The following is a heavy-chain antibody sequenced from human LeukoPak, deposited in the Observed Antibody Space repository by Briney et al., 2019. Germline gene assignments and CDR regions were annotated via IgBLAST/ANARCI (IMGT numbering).Heavy chain of an antibody. D-gene: IGHD3-10*01. CDR3: AKGNYGSGSWGNWFDP. Sequence: GGSLRLSCAASGFTFDDYTMHWVRQAPGKGLEWVSLIGWDGGSTYYADSVKGRFTISRDNSKNSLYLQMNSLRTEDTALYYCAKGNYGSGSWGNWFDPWGQGTLVTVSS. CDR2: IGWDGGST. CDR1: GFTFDDYT. V-gene: IGHV3-43*01. J-gene: IGHJ5*02.